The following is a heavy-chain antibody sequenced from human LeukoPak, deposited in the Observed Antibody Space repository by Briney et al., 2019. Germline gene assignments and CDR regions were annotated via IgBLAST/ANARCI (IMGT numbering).Heavy chain of an antibody. D-gene: IGHD1-26*01. J-gene: IGHJ4*02. CDR3: ARDQYSGSLDY. V-gene: IGHV4-4*07. CDR2: FYSTGST. CDR1: GCSISSYY. Sequence: PSETLSLTCTVSGCSISSYYWTWIRQPAGKGLEWIGRFYSTGSTNYNPSLKSRVTMSVDTSKNQFSLKLSSVTAADTAVYYCARDQYSGSLDYWGQGTLVTVSS.